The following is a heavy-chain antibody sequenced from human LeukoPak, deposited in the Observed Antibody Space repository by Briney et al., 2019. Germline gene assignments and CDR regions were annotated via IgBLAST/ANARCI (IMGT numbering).Heavy chain of an antibody. Sequence: SETLSFTCTVSGGSISIYYWSWIRQPPGKGLEWIGYFSYSGSTNYNPSLKSRVTMSVDTSKNQFSLKLTSVTAADTGVYYCARQGSYSLDHLDYWGQGTLVTVSS. D-gene: IGHD3-10*01. CDR3: ARQGSYSLDHLDY. J-gene: IGHJ4*02. CDR1: GGSISIYY. CDR2: FSYSGST. V-gene: IGHV4-59*08.